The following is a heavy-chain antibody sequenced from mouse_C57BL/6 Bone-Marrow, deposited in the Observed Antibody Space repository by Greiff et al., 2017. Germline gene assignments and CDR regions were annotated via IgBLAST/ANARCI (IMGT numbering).Heavy chain of an antibody. J-gene: IGHJ2*01. CDR1: GFSLTSYG. CDR2: IWRGGST. CDR3: AKSYFDY. V-gene: IGHV2-5*01. Sequence: VKVVESGPGLVQPSQSLSITCTVSGFSLTSYGVHWVRQSPGKGLEWLGVIWRGGSTDYNAAFMSRLSITKDNSKSQVFFKMNSLQADDAAIYCYAKSYFDYWGQGTTLTVSS.